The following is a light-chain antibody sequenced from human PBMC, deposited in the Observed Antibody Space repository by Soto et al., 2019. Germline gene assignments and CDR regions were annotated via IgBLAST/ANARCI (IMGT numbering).Light chain of an antibody. CDR3: AAWDDSLSGPSYV. V-gene: IGLV1-47*01. Sequence: QSVLTQPPSASGTPGQRVTISCSGSSSNIESNYVYWYQQLPGTAPKLLIYRNNQRPSGVPDRFSGSKSGTSASLAISGLRSEDEADYYCAAWDDSLSGPSYVFGTGTKVTVL. J-gene: IGLJ1*01. CDR2: RNN. CDR1: SSNIESNY.